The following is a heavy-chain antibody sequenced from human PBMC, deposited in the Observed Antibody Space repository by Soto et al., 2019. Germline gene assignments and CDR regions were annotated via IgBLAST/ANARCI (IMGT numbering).Heavy chain of an antibody. CDR2: FDPEDDER. V-gene: IGHV1-24*01. J-gene: IGHJ4*02. CDR3: ATRRPSPYDNRLSLYPIDS. Sequence: EASVKVSCKVSGYTFTDLSMHWVRQAPGEGLEWMGGFDPEDDERMYAQKFQGRVTMTEDTFTDTAYMELSSLRSEDTAVYYCATRRPSPYDNRLSLYPIDSWGQGTLVTVSS. CDR1: GYTFTDLS. D-gene: IGHD3-3*01.